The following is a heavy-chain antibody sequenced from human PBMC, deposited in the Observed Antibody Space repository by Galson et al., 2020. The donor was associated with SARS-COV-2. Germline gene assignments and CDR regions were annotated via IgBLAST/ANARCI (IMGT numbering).Heavy chain of an antibody. J-gene: IGHJ3*01. V-gene: IGHV3-30*03. CDR1: GFTFSSFA. CDR2: ISYDGSNK. CDR3: AGGSSACYLSAFDF. D-gene: IGHD6-19*01. Sequence: GGSLRLSCAASGFTFSSFAMHWVRQAPGEGLEWVAVISYDGSNKYYPDSVKGRFTISRDNSKNTLYLQMNSLRAEDTAVYYCAGGSSACYLSAFDFWGQGTMVTVSS.